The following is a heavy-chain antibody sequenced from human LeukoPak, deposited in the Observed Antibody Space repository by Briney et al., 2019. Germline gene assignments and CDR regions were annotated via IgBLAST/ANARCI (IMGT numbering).Heavy chain of an antibody. J-gene: IGHJ5*02. CDR2: IYSGGST. V-gene: IGHV3-66*01. CDR1: GFTVSSNY. Sequence: GGSLRLSCAASGFTVSSNYMSWVRQAPGKGLEWVSVIYSGGSTYYADSAKGRFTISRDNSKNTLYLQMNSLRAEDTAVYYCARDQNFWSGYYTSWFDPWGQGTLVTVSS. CDR3: ARDQNFWSGYYTSWFDP. D-gene: IGHD3-3*01.